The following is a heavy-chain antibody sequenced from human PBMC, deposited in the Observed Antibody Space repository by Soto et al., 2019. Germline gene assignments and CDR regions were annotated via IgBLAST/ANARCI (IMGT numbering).Heavy chain of an antibody. CDR1: GFTFSSYS. D-gene: IGHD2-15*01. J-gene: IGHJ4*02. V-gene: IGHV3-7*01. CDR3: SRDVVVGAKALNY. Sequence: GGSLRLSCAASGFTFSSYSMNWVRQAPGKGLEWVANIKEDGSEKHYVDSVKGRFTISRDNAKNSLYLQMNSLRVEDTAVYFCSRDVVVGAKALNYWGQGALVTVSS. CDR2: IKEDGSEK.